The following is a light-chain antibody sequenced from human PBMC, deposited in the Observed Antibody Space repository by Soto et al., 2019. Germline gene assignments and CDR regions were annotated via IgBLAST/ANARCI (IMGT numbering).Light chain of an antibody. V-gene: IGLV2-14*03. J-gene: IGLJ1*01. CDR2: NVY. Sequence: ALTQPASVSYSPGQSITMSCTRTRSDVDAYNFVSWHRQHPGKAPKLMIYNVYDRPPGISYRFSVSMARNTASLTISGLQGEDEADYYCSAYTDSRTYVFGTGTKVTVL. CDR3: SAYTDSRTYV. CDR1: RSDVDAYNF.